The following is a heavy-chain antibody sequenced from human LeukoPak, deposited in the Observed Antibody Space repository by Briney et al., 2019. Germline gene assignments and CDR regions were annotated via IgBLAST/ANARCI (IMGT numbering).Heavy chain of an antibody. CDR3: AKDPPTVMANAFHI. J-gene: IGHJ3*02. V-gene: IGHV3-23*01. Sequence: GGSLRLSFAASGFTFGIYAMSWVRQAPGEGLGWVSGISHSGGSTDYADPVKGRFIISRDNSKNTLYLQMKGLRVEDTAVSSCAKDPPTVMANAFHIWGQGTMVTVS. D-gene: IGHD5-18*01. CDR2: ISHSGGST. CDR1: GFTFGIYA.